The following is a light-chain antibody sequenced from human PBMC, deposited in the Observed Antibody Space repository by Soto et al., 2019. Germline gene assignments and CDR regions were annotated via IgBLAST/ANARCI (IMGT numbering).Light chain of an antibody. J-gene: IGKJ1*01. CDR1: QSISSY. CDR2: AAS. V-gene: IGKV1-39*01. Sequence: DIQMTQSPSSLSASVGDRVTITCRASQSISSYLNWYQQKPGKAPKLLIYAASSLQSGVPSRFSGSGSGTDFTLTISSLQPEDFATYYCQQTYTYRTFGQGTKVEI. CDR3: QQTYTYRT.